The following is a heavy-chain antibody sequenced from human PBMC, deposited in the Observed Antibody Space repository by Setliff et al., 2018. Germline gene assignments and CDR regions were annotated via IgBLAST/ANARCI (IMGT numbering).Heavy chain of an antibody. CDR3: ARGYCNGAGCFFAGWFDP. CDR1: GGSFSGYY. V-gene: IGHV4-34*01. CDR2: INHTGST. Sequence: SETLSLTCAVYGGSFSGYYWSWIRQPPGKGLELIGEINHTGSTNYNPSLKSRVTISVDTSKNQFSLRLSSVTAADTAVYYCARGYCNGAGCFFAGWFDPWGQGTLVTVSS. J-gene: IGHJ5*02. D-gene: IGHD2-2*01.